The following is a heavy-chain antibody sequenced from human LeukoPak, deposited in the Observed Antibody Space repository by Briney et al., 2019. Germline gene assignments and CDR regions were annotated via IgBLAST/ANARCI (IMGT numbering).Heavy chain of an antibody. D-gene: IGHD3-3*01. CDR2: MYTSGST. J-gene: IGHJ5*02. Sequence: SETLSLTCTVSGGSISSNSYYWGWIRQPPGKGLEWIGRMYTSGSTNYNPSLKSRVTISVDTSKNQFSLKLSSVTAADTAVYYCARDSGYYDFWSGYFLSATPGGGFDPWGQGTLVTVSS. CDR3: ARDSGYYDFWSGYFLSATPGGGFDP. CDR1: GGSISSNSYY. V-gene: IGHV4-61*02.